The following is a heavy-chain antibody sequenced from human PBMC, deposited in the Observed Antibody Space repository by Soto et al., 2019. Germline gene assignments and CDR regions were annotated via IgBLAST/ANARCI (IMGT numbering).Heavy chain of an antibody. V-gene: IGHV3-21*01. Sequence: GGSLRLSCAASGFTFSNYNMNWVRQPPGKGLEWVSSITSAGSYIYYAESLKGRVTISRDDAKNSLFLQMNSLRAEDTALYFCARGILGGVRIDYGMDVWGQGTTVTVSS. D-gene: IGHD2-8*02. J-gene: IGHJ6*02. CDR1: GFTFSNYN. CDR2: ITSAGSYI. CDR3: ARGILGGVRIDYGMDV.